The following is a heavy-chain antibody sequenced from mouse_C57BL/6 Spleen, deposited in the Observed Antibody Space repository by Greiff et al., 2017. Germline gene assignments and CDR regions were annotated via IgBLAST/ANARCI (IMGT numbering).Heavy chain of an antibody. Sequence: EVKLMESGPVLVKPGASVKMSCKASGYTFTDYYMNWVKQSHGKSLEWIGVINPYNGGTSYNQKFKGKATLTVDKSSSTAYMELNSLTSEDSAVYYCAREEVAYYAMDYWGQGTSVTVSS. CDR2: INPYNGGT. D-gene: IGHD1-1*02. CDR1: GYTFTDYY. J-gene: IGHJ4*01. CDR3: AREEVAYYAMDY. V-gene: IGHV1-19*01.